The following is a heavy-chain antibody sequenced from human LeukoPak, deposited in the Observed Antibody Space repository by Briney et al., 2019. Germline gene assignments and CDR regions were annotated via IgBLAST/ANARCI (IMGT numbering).Heavy chain of an antibody. CDR1: GFSFSNYH. J-gene: IGHJ2*01. D-gene: IGHD6-6*01. V-gene: IGHV3-48*04. Sequence: GGSLRLSCAASGFSFSNYHMNWVRQAPGKGLEWVSYVSSSNSSIDYADSVKGRFTISRDNAKNSLYLQMNSLRAEDTAVYYCARDSIAARARYWYFDLWGRGTLVTVSS. CDR2: VSSSNSSI. CDR3: ARDSIAARARYWYFDL.